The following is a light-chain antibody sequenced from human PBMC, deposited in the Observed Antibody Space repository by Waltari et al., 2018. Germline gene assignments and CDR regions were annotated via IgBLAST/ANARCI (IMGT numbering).Light chain of an antibody. CDR3: QQYESDSPFT. CDR1: QNINSW. CDR2: KAS. Sequence: DIQMIQSPSTLSASVGDRVTITCRASQNINSWLAWYQQKPGKAPKLLIYKASSLESGVPSRFSGSGSGTEFTLTISSLQPDDLATYYCQQYESDSPFTFGPGTKVDIK. J-gene: IGKJ3*01. V-gene: IGKV1-5*03.